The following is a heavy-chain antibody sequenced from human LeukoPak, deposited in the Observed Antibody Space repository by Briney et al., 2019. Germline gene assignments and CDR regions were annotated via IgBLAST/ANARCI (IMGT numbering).Heavy chain of an antibody. J-gene: IGHJ4*02. V-gene: IGHV4-59*01. CDR3: ARYGSGYYNFDY. Sequence: SETLSLTCTVSGGSFSRYYWSWIRQPPGKGLEWIGYIYYSGSTNYNPSLTSRVTMSVDTSKNQLSLKLRSVTAADTAVYYCARYGSGYYNFDYWGQGTLVTVSS. D-gene: IGHD3-3*01. CDR1: GGSFSRYY. CDR2: IYYSGST.